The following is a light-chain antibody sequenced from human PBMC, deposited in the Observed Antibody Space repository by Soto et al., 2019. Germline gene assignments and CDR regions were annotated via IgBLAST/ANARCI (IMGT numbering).Light chain of an antibody. CDR1: QSVSSSY. CDR3: QQYGSSPTT. J-gene: IGKJ3*01. V-gene: IGKV3-20*01. CDR2: GAS. Sequence: EIVLTQSPGTLSLSPGERATLSCRASQSVSSSYLAWYQQKPGQAPRLLIYGASSRATGIPDRFSGSGSGTDFTLTLSRLEPEGFAVFYCQQYGSSPTTFGPGTKVEIK.